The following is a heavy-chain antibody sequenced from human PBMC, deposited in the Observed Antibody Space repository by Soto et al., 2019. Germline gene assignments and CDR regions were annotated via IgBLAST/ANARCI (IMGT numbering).Heavy chain of an antibody. V-gene: IGHV5-51*01. CDR1: GYSFTSYW. Sequence: PGESLKTSCKGSGYSFTSYWIGWVRQMPGKGLEWMGIIYPGDSDTRYSPSFQGQVTISADKSISTAYLQWSSLKASDTAMYYCARGRTYYDILTGYPQTNNWFDPWGQGTLVTVSS. D-gene: IGHD3-9*01. J-gene: IGHJ5*02. CDR3: ARGRTYYDILTGYPQTNNWFDP. CDR2: IYPGDSDT.